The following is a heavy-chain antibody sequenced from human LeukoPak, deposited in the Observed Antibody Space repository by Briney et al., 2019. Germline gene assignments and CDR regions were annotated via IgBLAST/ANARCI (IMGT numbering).Heavy chain of an antibody. CDR1: GFTFSTYW. D-gene: IGHD3-10*01. Sequence: GGSLRLSCAASGFTFSTYWMHWVRQAPGKGLVWVSRVSSDGSITSYADSVKGRFTISRDNAKNTLYLQMNSLRAEDTAVYYCARHLNYYLDYWGQGTLVTVSS. CDR2: VSSDGSIT. CDR3: ARHLNYYLDY. V-gene: IGHV3-74*01. J-gene: IGHJ4*02.